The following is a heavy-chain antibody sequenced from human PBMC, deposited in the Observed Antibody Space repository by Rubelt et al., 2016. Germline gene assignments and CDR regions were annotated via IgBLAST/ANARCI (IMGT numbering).Heavy chain of an antibody. CDR2: INHSGST. V-gene: IGHV4-39*07. J-gene: IGHJ5*02. CDR3: ARGLRYSSSSLGWFDP. Sequence: QLQLQESGPGLVKPSETLSLTCTVSGGSTSSSSYYWGWIRQPPGKGLEWIGEINHSGSTNYNPSLKSRVTISVDTSKNQFSRKLASVTAADTAGYYCARGLRYSSSSLGWFDPWGQGTLVTVSS. D-gene: IGHD6-6*01. CDR1: GGSTSSSSYY.